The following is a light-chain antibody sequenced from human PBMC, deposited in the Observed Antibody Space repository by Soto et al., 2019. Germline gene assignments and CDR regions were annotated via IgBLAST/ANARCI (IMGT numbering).Light chain of an antibody. CDR3: QQINSFPLT. V-gene: IGKV1D-12*01. CDR2: SAS. J-gene: IGKJ4*01. Sequence: DIQMTQSPSSVSASVGDRVTITCRASQGINNWLAWYQQKPGKAPKLLIYSASSLQSGVPSRFSGSGSGTDFSLTISSLQSEDYATYYCQQINSFPLTFGGGTKVDI. CDR1: QGINNW.